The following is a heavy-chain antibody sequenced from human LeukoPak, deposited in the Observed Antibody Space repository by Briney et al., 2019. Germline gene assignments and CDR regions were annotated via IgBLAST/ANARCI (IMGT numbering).Heavy chain of an antibody. CDR1: GYSFTSYW. Sequence: GESLKISCKGSGYSFTSYWIGWVRQMPGKGLEWMGIIYPGDSDTRYSPSFQGQVTTSADKSISTAYLQWSSLKASDTAMYYCARHWTIPKDYYYYYMDVWGKGTTVTVSS. V-gene: IGHV5-51*01. D-gene: IGHD1-1*01. CDR2: IYPGDSDT. J-gene: IGHJ6*03. CDR3: ARHWTIPKDYYYYYMDV.